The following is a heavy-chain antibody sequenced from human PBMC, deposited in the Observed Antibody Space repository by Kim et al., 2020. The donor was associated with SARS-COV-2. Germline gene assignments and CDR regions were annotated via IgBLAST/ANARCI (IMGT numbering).Heavy chain of an antibody. J-gene: IGHJ2*01. V-gene: IGHV4-59*01. Sequence: SETLSLTCTVSGGSISSYYWSWIRQPPGKGLEWIGYIYYSGSTNYNPSLKSRVTISVDTSKNQFSLKLSSVTAADTAVYYCARVYNLANPVNWYFDLWGRGTLVTVSS. CDR3: ARVYNLANPVNWYFDL. D-gene: IGHD1-20*01. CDR1: GGSISSYY. CDR2: IYYSGST.